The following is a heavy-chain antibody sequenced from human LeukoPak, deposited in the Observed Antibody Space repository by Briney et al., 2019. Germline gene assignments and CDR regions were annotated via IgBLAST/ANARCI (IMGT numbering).Heavy chain of an antibody. V-gene: IGHV4-34*01. CDR3: ARRWITAAAGRGDFDY. CDR2: INHSGST. D-gene: IGHD6-13*01. CDR1: GGSFSGNY. J-gene: IGHJ4*02. Sequence: SETLSLICAVYGGSFSGNYWSWIRQHPGKGLEWIGEINHSGSTNYNPSLKSRVIISVDTSKNQFSLKLSSVTAADTAVYFCARRWITAAAGRGDFDYWGQGTLVTVSS.